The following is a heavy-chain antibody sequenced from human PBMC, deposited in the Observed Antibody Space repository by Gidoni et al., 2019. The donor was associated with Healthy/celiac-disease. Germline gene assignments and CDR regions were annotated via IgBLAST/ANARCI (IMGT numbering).Heavy chain of an antibody. D-gene: IGHD6-6*01. V-gene: IGHV4-59*08. Sequence: QVQLQESGPGLVKPSETLSLTCTVSGGSISSYYWSWIRQPPAKGLEWIGYIFYSGSTNYNPSLKSRVTISVDTSKNQFSLKLSSVTAADTAVYYCARSKSEYSSSPGSGGMDVWGQGTTVTVSS. CDR1: GGSISSYY. CDR3: ARSKSEYSSSPGSGGMDV. CDR2: IFYSGST. J-gene: IGHJ6*02.